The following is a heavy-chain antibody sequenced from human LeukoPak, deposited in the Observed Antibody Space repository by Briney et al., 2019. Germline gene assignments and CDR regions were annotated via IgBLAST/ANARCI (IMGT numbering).Heavy chain of an antibody. Sequence: GGSLRLSCAASGFTVSDHLMDWVRQARGKGLEWVARSRSRARGYSTEYAASVKGRFTISRGESNNLVYLQMNSLQTEDTAVYFCVSTITGSCFDDWGQGTLVTVSS. J-gene: IGHJ5*02. CDR2: SRSRARGYST. V-gene: IGHV3-72*01. D-gene: IGHD5-12*01. CDR1: GFTVSDHL. CDR3: VSTITGSCFDD.